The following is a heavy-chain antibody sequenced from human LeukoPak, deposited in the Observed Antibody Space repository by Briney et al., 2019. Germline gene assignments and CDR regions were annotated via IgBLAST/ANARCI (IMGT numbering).Heavy chain of an antibody. CDR1: GYSISSGYY. J-gene: IGHJ4*02. V-gene: IGHV4-38-2*02. CDR2: IYHSGST. D-gene: IGHD3-10*01. CDR3: ARETSMVRGATIFDY. Sequence: PSETLSLTCTVSGYSISSGYYWGWIRQPPGKGLEWIGSIYHSGSTYYNPSLKSRVTISVDTSKNQFSLKLSSVTAADTAVYYCARETSMVRGATIFDYWGQGTLVTVSS.